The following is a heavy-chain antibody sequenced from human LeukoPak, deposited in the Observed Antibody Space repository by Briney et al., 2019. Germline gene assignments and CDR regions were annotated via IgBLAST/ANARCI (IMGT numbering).Heavy chain of an antibody. J-gene: IGHJ4*02. V-gene: IGHV3-23*01. Sequence: GGSLRLSCAASGFTFSSYAMSWVRQAPGKGLEGVSAISGSGGSTYYADSVKGRFTISRDNSKNTLYLQMNSLRAEDTAVYYCAKDFIVVVPAATFDYWDQGTLVTVSS. D-gene: IGHD2-2*01. CDR2: ISGSGGST. CDR1: GFTFSSYA. CDR3: AKDFIVVVPAATFDY.